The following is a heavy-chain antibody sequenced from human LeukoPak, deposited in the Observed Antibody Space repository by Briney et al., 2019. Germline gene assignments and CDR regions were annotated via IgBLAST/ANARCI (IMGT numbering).Heavy chain of an antibody. CDR3: ARDKGHYGDYAVFFDY. J-gene: IGHJ4*02. V-gene: IGHV3-30-3*01. CDR1: GFTFSSYA. CDR2: ISYDGSNK. Sequence: GGSLRLSCAASGFTFSSYAMHWVRQAPGKGLEWVAVISYDGSNKYYADSVKGRFTISRDNSKNTLYLQMNSLRVEDTAVRYCARDKGHYGDYAVFFDYWGQGTLVTVSS. D-gene: IGHD4-17*01.